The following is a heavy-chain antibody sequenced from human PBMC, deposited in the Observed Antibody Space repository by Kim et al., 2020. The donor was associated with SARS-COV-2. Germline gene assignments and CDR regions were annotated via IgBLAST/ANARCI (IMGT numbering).Heavy chain of an antibody. CDR3: AKDIFRHCSSTSCYLKGGAFDI. D-gene: IGHD2-2*01. CDR2: ISWNSGSI. V-gene: IGHV3-9*01. CDR1: GFTFGDYA. J-gene: IGHJ3*02. Sequence: GGSLRLSCAASGFTFGDYAMHWVRQAPGKGLEWVSGISWNSGSIGYADSVKGRFTISRDNAKNSLYLQMNSLRAEDTALYYCAKDIFRHCSSTSCYLKGGAFDIWGQGTMVTVSS.